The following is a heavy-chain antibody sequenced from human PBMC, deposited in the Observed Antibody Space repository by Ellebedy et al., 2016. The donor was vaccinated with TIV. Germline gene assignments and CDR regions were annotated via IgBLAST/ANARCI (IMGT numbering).Heavy chain of an antibody. CDR3: ARARSSWEYFFDY. CDR1: GGSISSYH. Sequence: MPSETLSLTCSISGGSISSYHWSWIRQPPGKGLEWIGDIYYSGSTKNNPSLRGRVTISVDTSTNQFSLKLSSVTAAATAFYYCARARSSWEYFFDYWGQGALVTVSS. J-gene: IGHJ4*02. CDR2: IYYSGST. V-gene: IGHV4-59*01. D-gene: IGHD6-13*01.